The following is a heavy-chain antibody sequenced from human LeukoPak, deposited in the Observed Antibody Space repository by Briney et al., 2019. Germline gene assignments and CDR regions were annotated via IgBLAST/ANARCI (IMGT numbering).Heavy chain of an antibody. V-gene: IGHV5-51*01. Sequence: EESLKISCKGSGYSFTNYWIGWVRQMPGRGLEWMGITYPGDSDTRYSPSFQGQVTISADTSITTAYLQWSSLKASDTAMYYCARRYCSSTSCYYEHAFDIWGQGTMVTVSS. J-gene: IGHJ3*02. CDR3: ARRYCSSTSCYYEHAFDI. CDR1: GYSFTNYW. D-gene: IGHD2-2*01. CDR2: TYPGDSDT.